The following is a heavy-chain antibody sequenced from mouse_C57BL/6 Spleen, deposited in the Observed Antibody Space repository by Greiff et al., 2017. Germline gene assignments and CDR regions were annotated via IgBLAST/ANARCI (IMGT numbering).Heavy chain of an antibody. J-gene: IGHJ2*01. CDR2: IYPGSGNT. CDR3: AKYSTAYYFDY. D-gene: IGHD1-2*01. Sequence: QVPVKQSGAELVRPGASVKLSCKASGYTFTDYYINWVKQRPGQGLEWIARIYPGSGNTYYNEKFKGKATLTAEKSSSPAYMQLSSLTSEDSAVYFCAKYSTAYYFDYWGQGTTLTVSS. CDR1: GYTFTDYY. V-gene: IGHV1-76*01.